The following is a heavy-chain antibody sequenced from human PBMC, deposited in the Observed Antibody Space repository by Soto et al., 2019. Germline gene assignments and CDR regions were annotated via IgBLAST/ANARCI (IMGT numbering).Heavy chain of an antibody. J-gene: IGHJ4*02. V-gene: IGHV3-33*01. CDR2: IWYDGSNK. D-gene: IGHD6-13*01. CDR3: ARDGRWGRAAAGMGYYFDY. CDR1: GFTFSSYG. Sequence: QVQLVESGGGVVQPGRSLRLSCAASGFTFSSYGMHWVRQAPGKGLEWVAVIWYDGSNKYYADSVKGRFTISRDNSKNTLYLQMNSLRAEDTAVYYCARDGRWGRAAAGMGYYFDYWGQGTLVTVSS.